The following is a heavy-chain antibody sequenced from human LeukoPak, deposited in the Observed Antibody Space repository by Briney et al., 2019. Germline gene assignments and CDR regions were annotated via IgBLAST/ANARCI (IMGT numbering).Heavy chain of an antibody. J-gene: IGHJ4*02. V-gene: IGHV1-2*02. CDR2: INPNTGGT. D-gene: IGHD1-26*01. CDR1: GYTFTGYY. CDR3: ARDGWALLSFDY. Sequence: ASVKVSCKASGYTFTGYYMHWVRQAPGQGLEWMGWINPNTGGTNYAQKFQGRVTMTRDRSISTAYMELSRLRSDDTAKYYCARDGWALLSFDYWGQGTLVTVSS.